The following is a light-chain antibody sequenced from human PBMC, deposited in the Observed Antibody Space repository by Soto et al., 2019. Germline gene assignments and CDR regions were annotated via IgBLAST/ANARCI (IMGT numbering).Light chain of an antibody. J-gene: IGKJ4*01. V-gene: IGKV3-11*01. CDR3: HQRSNWPPLT. Sequence: EIVLTQSPATLSLSPGERANLSCRASQSVGGYLYWYQQKPGQAPRLLIYDASNRASGIPARFSGSGSGTEFTLTISSLEPEDLAVYYCHQRSNWPPLTFGGGTKVEIK. CDR1: QSVGGY. CDR2: DAS.